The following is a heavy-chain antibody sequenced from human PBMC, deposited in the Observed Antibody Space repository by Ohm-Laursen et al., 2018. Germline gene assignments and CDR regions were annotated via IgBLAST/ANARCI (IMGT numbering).Heavy chain of an antibody. J-gene: IGHJ6*02. CDR1: GFTFDDYA. V-gene: IGHV3-9*01. CDR2: ISYNSGSI. Sequence: SLRLSCAASGFTFDDYAMHWVRQAPGKGLEWVSGISYNSGSINYADSVKGRFTISRDNAKNYLYLQMDSMRVEDTALYYCARGLYNFYYHMDVWGQGTTVTVSS. CDR3: ARGLYNFYYHMDV.